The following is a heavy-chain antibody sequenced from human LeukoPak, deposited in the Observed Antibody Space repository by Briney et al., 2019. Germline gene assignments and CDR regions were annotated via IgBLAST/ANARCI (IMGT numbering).Heavy chain of an antibody. CDR1: GFSFSSYA. CDR3: TRVEYGDYPGDY. Sequence: PGGSLRLSCAASGFSFSSYAMSWVRQAPGKGLEWISYITSSSGAIYYADSVKGRFTISRDNAKNSLYLQMNGLRAEDTAVYYCTRVEYGDYPGDYWGQGTLVTVSS. J-gene: IGHJ4*02. CDR2: ITSSSGAI. D-gene: IGHD4-17*01. V-gene: IGHV3-48*01.